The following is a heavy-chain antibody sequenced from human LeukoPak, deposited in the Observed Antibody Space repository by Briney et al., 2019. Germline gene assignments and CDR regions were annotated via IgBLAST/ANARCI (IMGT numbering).Heavy chain of an antibody. Sequence: SVKVSCKASGGTFNSYPITWVRQATGQGLEWMGGIIPMFGTVKYAQKFQGRITITGDKSTSTVYMELSSLTSDDTALYYCARGGGWADGYSPIDFWGQGTLVTVSS. J-gene: IGHJ4*02. D-gene: IGHD5-24*01. CDR2: IIPMFGTV. CDR3: ARGGGWADGYSPIDF. V-gene: IGHV1-69*06. CDR1: GGTFNSYP.